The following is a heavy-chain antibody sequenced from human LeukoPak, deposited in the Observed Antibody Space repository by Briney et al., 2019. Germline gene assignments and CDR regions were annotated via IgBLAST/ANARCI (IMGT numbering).Heavy chain of an antibody. CDR1: GDSISSYY. CDR2: IHTGGGT. CDR3: ARLTRLSTSPDRYYLDY. J-gene: IGHJ4*02. Sequence: PSETLSLTCTVSGDSISSYYWSWLRQPPGKGLEWLGYIHTGGGTSYIPSLKGRVTISIDTSKNQFSLKLSSVTAADSAVYYCARLTRLSTSPDRYYLDYWGQGTLVTVSS. D-gene: IGHD6-6*01. V-gene: IGHV4-4*09.